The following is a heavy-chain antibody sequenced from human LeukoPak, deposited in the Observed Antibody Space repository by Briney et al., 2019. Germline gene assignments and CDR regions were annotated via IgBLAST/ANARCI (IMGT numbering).Heavy chain of an antibody. D-gene: IGHD1-1*01. Sequence: GGSLRLSCAASGFTFSSYWMSWVRQAPGKGLEWVSVIHSGGSTYYADSVKGRFTISRDNSKNTLYLQMNSLRAEDTAVYYCARGTPWDYWGQGTLVTVSS. J-gene: IGHJ4*02. V-gene: IGHV3-53*01. CDR1: GFTFSSYW. CDR2: IHSGGST. CDR3: ARGTPWDY.